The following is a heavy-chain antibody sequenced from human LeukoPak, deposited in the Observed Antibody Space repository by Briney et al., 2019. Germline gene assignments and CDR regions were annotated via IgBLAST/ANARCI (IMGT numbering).Heavy chain of an antibody. CDR1: GFTLNNYW. D-gene: IGHD6-6*01. CDR3: ARGDSSSKIDY. V-gene: IGHV3-7*01. J-gene: IGHJ4*02. Sequence: PGGSLRLSCAASGFTLNNYWMNWVRQAPGKGREWVANIWEDGSQKYYVDSVKGRFTISRDNAKNSLYLQMNSLRAEDTALYYCARGDSSSKIDYWGQGTLVTVSS. CDR2: IWEDGSQK.